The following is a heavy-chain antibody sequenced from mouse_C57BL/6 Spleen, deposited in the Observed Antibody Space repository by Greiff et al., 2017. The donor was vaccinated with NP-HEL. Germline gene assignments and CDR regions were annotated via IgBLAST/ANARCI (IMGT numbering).Heavy chain of an antibody. Sequence: EVQVVESGAELVRPGASVKLSCTASGFNIKDDYMHWVKQRPEQGLEWIGWIDPENGDTEYASKFQGKATITADTSSNTAYLQLSSLTSEDTAVYYCTTLRSYLGYFDVWGTGTTVTVSS. CDR3: TTLRSYLGYFDV. J-gene: IGHJ1*03. V-gene: IGHV14-4*01. D-gene: IGHD1-1*01. CDR1: GFNIKDDY. CDR2: IDPENGDT.